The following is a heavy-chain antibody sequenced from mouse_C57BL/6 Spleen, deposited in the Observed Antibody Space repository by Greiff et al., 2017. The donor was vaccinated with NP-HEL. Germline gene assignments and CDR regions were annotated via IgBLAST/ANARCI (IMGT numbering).Heavy chain of an antibody. CDR2: IYPRDGST. J-gene: IGHJ3*01. D-gene: IGHD1-1*01. Sequence: VQLQQSGPELVKPGASVKLSCKASGYTFTSYDINWVKQRPGQGLEWIGWIYPRDGSTKYNEKFKGKATLTVDTSSSTAYMELHSLTSEDSAVYLCARGITTVPFAYWGQGTLVTVSA. CDR3: ARGITTVPFAY. CDR1: GYTFTSYD. V-gene: IGHV1-85*01.